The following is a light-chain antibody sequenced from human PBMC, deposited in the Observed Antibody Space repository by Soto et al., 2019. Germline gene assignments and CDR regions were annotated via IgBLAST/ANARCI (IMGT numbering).Light chain of an antibody. CDR3: QQYGSSPRFT. CDR1: QSVSSSY. J-gene: IGKJ3*01. V-gene: IGKV3-20*01. Sequence: DIVLTQSPGTLSLSPGERATLSCRASQSVSSSYLAWYQQKPGQAPSLLIYDASCRATGIPDRFSGSGAGTYFTLTISRLEPEDFAVYYCQQYGSSPRFTFGPGTKVDIK. CDR2: DAS.